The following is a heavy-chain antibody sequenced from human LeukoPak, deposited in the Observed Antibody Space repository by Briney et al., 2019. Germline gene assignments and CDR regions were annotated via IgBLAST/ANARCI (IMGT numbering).Heavy chain of an antibody. J-gene: IGHJ5*02. CDR3: ARAVCSGGSCYDWFDP. D-gene: IGHD2-15*01. Sequence: SETLSLTSAVSGGSISSSNWWSWVRQPPGKGLEWIGEIYHSGSTNYNPSLKSRVTISVDKSKNQFSLKLSSVTAADTAVYYCARAVCSGGSCYDWFDPWGQGTLVTVSS. CDR1: GGSISSSNW. CDR2: IYHSGST. V-gene: IGHV4-4*02.